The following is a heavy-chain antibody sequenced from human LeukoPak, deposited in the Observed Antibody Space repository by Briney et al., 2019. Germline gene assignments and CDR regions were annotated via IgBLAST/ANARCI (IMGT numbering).Heavy chain of an antibody. J-gene: IGHJ4*02. Sequence: GESLKISCKVSGYNFPNYWIGWVRQTPGKGLEWMGIMFPGDSGTKYGPSFQGQVTISADKSISTAYLQWSSLKASDTAMYYCARPGSGGPDYWGQGTLVTVSS. V-gene: IGHV5-51*01. D-gene: IGHD3-3*01. CDR2: MFPGDSGT. CDR1: GYNFPNYW. CDR3: ARPGSGGPDY.